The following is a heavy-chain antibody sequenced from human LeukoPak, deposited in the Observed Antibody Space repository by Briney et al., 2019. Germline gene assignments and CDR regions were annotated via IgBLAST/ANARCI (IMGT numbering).Heavy chain of an antibody. Sequence: PSETLSLTCTVSGYSISSGYYWGWIRQPPGKGLEWIGSIYHSGSTYYNPSLKSRVTISVDTSKNQFSLKLSSVTAADTAVYYCARHGQIVVVPAALDVWGKGTTVTVSS. D-gene: IGHD2-2*01. CDR1: GYSISSGYY. CDR3: ARHGQIVVVPAALDV. V-gene: IGHV4-38-2*02. CDR2: IYHSGST. J-gene: IGHJ6*04.